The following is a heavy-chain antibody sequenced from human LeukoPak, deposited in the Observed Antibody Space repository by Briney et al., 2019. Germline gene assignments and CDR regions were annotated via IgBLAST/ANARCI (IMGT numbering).Heavy chain of an antibody. J-gene: IGHJ4*02. CDR2: ISAYNGNT. D-gene: IGHD6-19*01. CDR3: ARPVAGNYFDY. Sequence: ASVTVSCKASGYTFTSYGISWVRQAPGQGLEWMGWISAYNGNTNYAQKFQGRVTMTRDTSTSTVYMELSSLRSEDTAVYYCARPVAGNYFDYWGQGTLVTVSS. V-gene: IGHV1-18*01. CDR1: GYTFTSYG.